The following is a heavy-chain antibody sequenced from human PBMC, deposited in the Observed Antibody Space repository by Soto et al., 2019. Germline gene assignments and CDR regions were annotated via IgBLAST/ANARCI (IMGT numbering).Heavy chain of an antibody. CDR1: GYIFNSFG. CDR3: ARRWTTGEIDY. V-gene: IGHV1-18*01. J-gene: IGHJ4*02. CDR2: ISAYTGNT. Sequence: QVQLVQSGGEVKKPGASVKVSCKASGYIFNSFGISWVRQAPGQGLEWMGWISAYTGNTKYAQNFQGRVTMTPDTATNTAYMELRSRRTDDTAVYYCARRWTTGEIDYWGPGSLVTVSS. D-gene: IGHD4-17*01.